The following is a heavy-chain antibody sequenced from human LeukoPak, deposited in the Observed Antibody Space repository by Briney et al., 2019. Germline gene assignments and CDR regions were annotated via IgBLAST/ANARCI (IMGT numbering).Heavy chain of an antibody. CDR3: ARDTGGLVPAAMFDP. CDR1: GGTFSSYA. D-gene: IGHD2-2*01. J-gene: IGHJ5*02. Sequence: GASVKVSCKASGGTFSSYAISWVRQAPGQGLEWMGGIIPIFGTANYAQKFQGRVTITADESTSTAYMELSSLRYEDTAVYYCARDTGGLVPAAMFDPWGQGTLVTVSS. CDR2: IIPIFGTA. V-gene: IGHV1-69*13.